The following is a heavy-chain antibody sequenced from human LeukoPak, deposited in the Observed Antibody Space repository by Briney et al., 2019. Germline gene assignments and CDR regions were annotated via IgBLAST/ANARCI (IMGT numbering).Heavy chain of an antibody. J-gene: IGHJ6*03. Sequence: SETLSLTCAVYGGSFSGYYWSWIRQPPGKGLEWIGEINHSGSTNYNPSLKSRVTISVDTSKNQFSLKLSSVTAADTAVYYCARFEAGMTTVTTTAYYYMDVWGKGTTVTVSS. D-gene: IGHD4-17*01. CDR2: INHSGST. V-gene: IGHV4-34*01. CDR1: GGSFSGYY. CDR3: ARFEAGMTTVTTTAYYYMDV.